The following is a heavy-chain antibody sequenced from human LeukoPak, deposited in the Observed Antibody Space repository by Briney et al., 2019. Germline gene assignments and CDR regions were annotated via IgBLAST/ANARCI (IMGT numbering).Heavy chain of an antibody. CDR1: GYGFNNFW. D-gene: IGHD3-3*01. CDR2: IYPGDSDT. CDR3: ARQGGITIFGVVPRWFDP. J-gene: IGHJ5*02. V-gene: IGHV5-51*01. Sequence: GESLKISCKGSGYGFNNFWIGWVRQMPGKGLEWMGIIYPGDSDTRYSPSFQGQVTISADKSISTAYLQWSSLKASDTAMYYCARQGGITIFGVVPRWFDPWGQGTLVTVSS.